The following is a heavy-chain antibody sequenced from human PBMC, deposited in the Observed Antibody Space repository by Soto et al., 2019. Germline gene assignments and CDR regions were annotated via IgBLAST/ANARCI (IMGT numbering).Heavy chain of an antibody. J-gene: IGHJ6*02. CDR1: GLLFMPFG. Sequence: EVQLVESGGGLVKPGGPLRFGVPPSGLLFMPFGRTWVRQAPGKGLEWVSSISSGGEYLDYADSVKGRLTISRDNAKNSLFLQLDSLRVEDTAVYYCATDGAAGAVMGVWGQGTTVTVSS. D-gene: IGHD6-13*01. CDR2: ISSGGEYL. CDR3: ATDGAAGAVMGV. V-gene: IGHV3-21*01.